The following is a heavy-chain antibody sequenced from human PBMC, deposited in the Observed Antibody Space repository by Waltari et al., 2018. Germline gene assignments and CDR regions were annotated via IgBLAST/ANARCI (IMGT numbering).Heavy chain of an antibody. CDR1: GGSISSHY. D-gene: IGHD1-26*01. Sequence: QVQLQESGPGLVKPSETLSLTCTVSGGSISSHYWSWIRQPPGTGLEWIGYIYYSGSTNYNPSLKSRVTISVDTSKNQFSLKLSSVTAADTAVYYCARFIRRELLWYFDYWGQGTLVTVSS. J-gene: IGHJ4*02. CDR2: IYYSGST. V-gene: IGHV4-59*11. CDR3: ARFIRRELLWYFDY.